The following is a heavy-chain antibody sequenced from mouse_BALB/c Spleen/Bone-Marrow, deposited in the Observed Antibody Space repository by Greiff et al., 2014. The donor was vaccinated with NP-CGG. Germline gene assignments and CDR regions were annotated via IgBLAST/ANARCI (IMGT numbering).Heavy chain of an antibody. CDR3: ARGDYRDDETMDY. Sequence: QVHVKQSGPELVRPGVSVKISCKGSGYTFTDYAMHWVKRSHAKSLEWIGLISTFSGNTNYNQKFKGKATMTVDKSSSTAYMELARLTSEDSAIYYCARGDYRDDETMDYWGQGTSVTVSS. D-gene: IGHD2-14*01. CDR1: GYTFTDYA. CDR2: ISTFSGNT. J-gene: IGHJ4*01. V-gene: IGHV1S137*01.